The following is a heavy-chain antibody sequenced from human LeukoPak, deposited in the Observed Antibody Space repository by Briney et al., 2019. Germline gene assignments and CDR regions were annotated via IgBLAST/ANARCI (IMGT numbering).Heavy chain of an antibody. CDR1: GGSISSSNW. J-gene: IGHJ6*03. Sequence: SETLSLTCAVSGGSISSSNWWSWVRQPPGKGLEWIGEIYHSGSTNYNPSLKSRVTISVDKSKNQFSLKLSSVTAADTAVYYCARGCSECYYYYYMDVWGKGTTVTVSS. V-gene: IGHV4-4*02. CDR3: ARGCSECYYYYYMDV. D-gene: IGHD2-8*01. CDR2: IYHSGST.